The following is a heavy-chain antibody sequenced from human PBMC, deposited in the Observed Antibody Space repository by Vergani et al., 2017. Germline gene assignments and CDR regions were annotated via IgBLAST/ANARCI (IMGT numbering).Heavy chain of an antibody. CDR2: INPSGGQT. D-gene: IGHD3-9*01. CDR3: ARGDYGILTGYRY. V-gene: IGHV1-46*03. J-gene: IGHJ4*02. CDR1: GYTFRNYY. Sequence: QVQVVQSGAEVKKSGASVKVSCKTSGYTFRNYYMHWVRQAPGQGLEWMRIINPSGGQTNYAQKFQGRVTMTRDTSTSTVHMELGSLRSEDTAIYYCARGDYGILTGYRYWGQGTLVTVSA.